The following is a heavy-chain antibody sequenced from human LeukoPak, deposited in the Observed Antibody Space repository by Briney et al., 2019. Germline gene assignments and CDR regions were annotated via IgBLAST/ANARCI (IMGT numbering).Heavy chain of an antibody. CDR3: AKGAGGYYDSSGSGFDY. D-gene: IGHD3-22*01. V-gene: IGHV3-21*01. Sequence: GGSLRLSCAVSGFTLSSYSMNWVRQAPGKGLEWVSSISSSSSHIYYADSVKGRFTISRDNAKNSLYLQMNSLRAEDTAVYFCAKGAGGYYDSSGSGFDYWGQGTLVTVSS. J-gene: IGHJ4*02. CDR2: ISSSSSHI. CDR1: GFTLSSYS.